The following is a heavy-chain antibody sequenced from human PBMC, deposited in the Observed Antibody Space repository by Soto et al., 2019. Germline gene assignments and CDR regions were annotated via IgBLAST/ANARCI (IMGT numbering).Heavy chain of an antibody. CDR3: ARYDYGDYGDP. V-gene: IGHV4-30-4*01. Sequence: QVQLQESGPGLVQPSQTLSRTCTISGGSISSGDYYWSWIIQPPGKGLEWIGYIYYSGSTYSNPYLKVRVTILVDTSTNQFSLKLRSVTAADTAVYYCARYDYGDYGDPWGQGTLVTVSS. CDR1: GGSISSGDYY. D-gene: IGHD4-17*01. J-gene: IGHJ5*02. CDR2: IYYSGST.